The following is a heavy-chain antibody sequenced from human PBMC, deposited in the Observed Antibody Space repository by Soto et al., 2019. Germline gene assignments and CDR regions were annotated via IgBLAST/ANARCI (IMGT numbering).Heavy chain of an antibody. CDR1: GFTFSNYW. J-gene: IGHJ4*02. Sequence: EVQLVESGGGLVQPGGSLRLSCVASGFTFSNYWMIWVRPAPGKGLEWVANIKPDGSEKYYVDSVKGRFTISRDNAKNSLYLQMNSLRAEDTAVYYCARYDSSGYYYRSDYWGQGTLVTVSS. CDR2: IKPDGSEK. D-gene: IGHD3-22*01. V-gene: IGHV3-7*01. CDR3: ARYDSSGYYYRSDY.